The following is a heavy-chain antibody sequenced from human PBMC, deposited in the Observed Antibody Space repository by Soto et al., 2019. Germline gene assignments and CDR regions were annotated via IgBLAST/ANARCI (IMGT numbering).Heavy chain of an antibody. CDR1: GFTFSNAW. Sequence: ESLRLSYAASGFTFSNAWLRWVRQAQGKGPEWVGRIQSKTDGGTTDYAAPEKGRFTISKYDSKNTLHLQKKSLKNANTAVYYCSRNYDSSGQEYWCQGT. V-gene: IGHV3-15*01. D-gene: IGHD3-22*01. CDR3: SRNYDSSGQEY. CDR2: IQSKTDGGTT. J-gene: IGHJ4*02.